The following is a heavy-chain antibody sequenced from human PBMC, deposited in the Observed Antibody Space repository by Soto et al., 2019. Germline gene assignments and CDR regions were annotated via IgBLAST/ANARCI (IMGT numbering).Heavy chain of an antibody. CDR3: ARLGLHYYGSGLFDY. Sequence: SETLSLTCPVSGGSISSYYGSWIRQPPGKGLEWIGYIYYSGSTNYNPSLKSRVTISVDTSKNQFSLKLSSVTAAATAVYYCARLGLHYYGSGLFDYWGQGTLVTVSS. CDR2: IYYSGST. CDR1: GGSISSYY. J-gene: IGHJ4*02. V-gene: IGHV4-59*08. D-gene: IGHD3-10*01.